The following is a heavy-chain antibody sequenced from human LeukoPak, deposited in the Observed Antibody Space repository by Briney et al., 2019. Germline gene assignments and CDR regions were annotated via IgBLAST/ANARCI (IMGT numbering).Heavy chain of an antibody. J-gene: IGHJ4*02. Sequence: GGSLRLSCAASGFTFSSYEMNWVRQAPGKGLEWVSYISSSGSTIYYADSVKGRLTISRDNAKNSLYLQMNSLRAEDTAVYYCASQDYRYYFDYWGQGTLVTVSS. D-gene: IGHD4/OR15-4a*01. CDR3: ASQDYRYYFDY. CDR1: GFTFSSYE. CDR2: ISSSGSTI. V-gene: IGHV3-48*03.